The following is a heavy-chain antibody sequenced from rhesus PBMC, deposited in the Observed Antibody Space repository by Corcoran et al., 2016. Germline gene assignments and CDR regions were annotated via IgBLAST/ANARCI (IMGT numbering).Heavy chain of an antibody. CDR2: IYGSSTST. V-gene: IGHV4S10*01. Sequence: QVQLQESGPGVVKPSETLSLTCAVSGGSISDSYRWSWIRQPPGKGLEGIGYIYGSSTSTNYNPSLKSRVTISKEPSKNQFSLKLSSVTAADTAVYYCARGVGAAAGIDYWGQGVLVTVSS. J-gene: IGHJ4*01. D-gene: IGHD6-25*01. CDR3: ARGVGAAAGIDY. CDR1: GGSISDSYR.